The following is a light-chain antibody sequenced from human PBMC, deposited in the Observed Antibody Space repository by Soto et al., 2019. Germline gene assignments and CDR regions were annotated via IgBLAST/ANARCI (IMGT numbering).Light chain of an antibody. Sequence: EIVLTQSPGTLSLSPGERATLSCRASESVSVNYLAWYQQRSGQAPRLVIYGASSRASAVPDRFSGSGSGADFTLTISRLEPEDFAVYYCQQYGSSPLTFGGGTKVEIK. CDR1: ESVSVNY. CDR2: GAS. V-gene: IGKV3-20*01. CDR3: QQYGSSPLT. J-gene: IGKJ4*01.